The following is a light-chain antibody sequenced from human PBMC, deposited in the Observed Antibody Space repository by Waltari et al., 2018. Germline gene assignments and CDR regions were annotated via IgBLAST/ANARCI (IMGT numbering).Light chain of an antibody. CDR3: QQSYSTPQT. V-gene: IGKV1-39*01. Sequence: DIQMTQSPSSLSASVGDRVTITCRASQSISSYLHWYQQKPGKAPKLLIYAASSLQSGVPSSFSGSAAGTDFTLTISSLQPEDFATYYCQQSYSTPQTFGQGTKVEIK. CDR1: QSISSY. J-gene: IGKJ1*01. CDR2: AAS.